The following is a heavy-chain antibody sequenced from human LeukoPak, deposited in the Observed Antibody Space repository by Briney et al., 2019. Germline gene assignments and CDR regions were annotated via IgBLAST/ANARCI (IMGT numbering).Heavy chain of an antibody. V-gene: IGHV3-53*01. CDR3: AREGYSSSWGHFDY. D-gene: IGHD6-13*01. CDR2: IHSGGST. J-gene: IGHJ4*02. Sequence: GGSLRLSCAASGFAFSSSAMSWVRQAPGKGLEWVSVIHSGGSTYYADSVKGRFTISRDNSENMVYLQMNSLRAEDTAVYYCAREGYSSSWGHFDYWGQGTPVTVSS. CDR1: GFAFSSSA.